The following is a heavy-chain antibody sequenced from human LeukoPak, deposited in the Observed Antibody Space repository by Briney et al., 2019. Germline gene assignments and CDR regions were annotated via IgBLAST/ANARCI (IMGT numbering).Heavy chain of an antibody. CDR1: GFTFSSYA. V-gene: IGHV3-30*04. Sequence: GGSLRLSCAASGFTFSSYAMHWVRQAPGKGLEWVAVISYDGSNKYYADSVKGRFTISRDTSKNTLYLQMNSLRAEDTAVYYCARVGWEGYCSGGSCYSYFYYWGQGTLVTVSS. CDR3: ARVGWEGYCSGGSCYSYFYY. J-gene: IGHJ4*02. D-gene: IGHD2-15*01. CDR2: ISYDGSNK.